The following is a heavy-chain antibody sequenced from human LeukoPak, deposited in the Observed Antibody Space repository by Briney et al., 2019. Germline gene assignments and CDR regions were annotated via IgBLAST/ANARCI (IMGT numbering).Heavy chain of an antibody. CDR1: GFTFSNYA. V-gene: IGHV3-23*01. J-gene: IGHJ4*02. D-gene: IGHD1-26*01. CDR2: ISGSGGST. Sequence: GGSLRLSCEASGFTFSNYAMSWVRQAPGKGLEWVSAISGSGGSTYYADSVKGRFTISRDNSKNTLYLQMNSLRAEDTAVYYCAKDRTGATIDYWGQGTLVTVSS. CDR3: AKDRTGATIDY.